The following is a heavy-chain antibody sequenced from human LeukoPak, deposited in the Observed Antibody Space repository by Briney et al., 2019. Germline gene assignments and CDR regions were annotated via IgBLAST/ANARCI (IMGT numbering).Heavy chain of an antibody. V-gene: IGHV4-31*03. J-gene: IGHJ6*02. Sequence: SETLSLICTVSGGSISSGGYYWSWIRQHPGKGLEWIGYIYYSGSTYYNPSLKSRVTISVDTSKNQFSLKLSSVTAADTAVYYCARGRAAGTVFYYYGMDVWGQGTTVTVSS. CDR2: IYYSGST. CDR3: ARGRAAGTVFYYYGMDV. CDR1: GGSISSGGYY. D-gene: IGHD6-13*01.